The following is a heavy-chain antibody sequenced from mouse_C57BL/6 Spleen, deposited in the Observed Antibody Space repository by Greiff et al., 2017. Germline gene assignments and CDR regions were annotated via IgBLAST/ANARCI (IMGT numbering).Heavy chain of an antibody. V-gene: IGHV6-3*01. CDR3: TVYYYGSIFDY. CDR1: GFTFSNYW. CDR2: IRLKSDNYAT. Sequence: DVKLVESGGGLVQPGGSMKLSCVASGFTFSNYWMNWVRQSPEKGLEWVAQIRLKSDNYATHYAESVKGRFTISRDDSKSSVYLQMNNLRAEDTGIYYCTVYYYGSIFDYWGQGTTLTVSS. D-gene: IGHD1-1*01. J-gene: IGHJ2*01.